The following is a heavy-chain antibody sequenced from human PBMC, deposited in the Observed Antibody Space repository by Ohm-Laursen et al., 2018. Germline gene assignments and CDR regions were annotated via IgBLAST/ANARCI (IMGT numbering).Heavy chain of an antibody. V-gene: IGHV1-2*02. D-gene: IGHD1-7*01. CDR3: ARSRYKWNYGYFDY. CDR2: INPDSGGT. J-gene: IGHJ4*02. CDR1: GSTFTGYH. Sequence: ASSVKVSCKASGSTFTGYHMHWVRQAPGQGLEWMGWINPDSGGTNYAQKFQGRVTMTRDTSISTAYMEVSRPRSDDTAVYYCARSRYKWNYGYFDYWGQGTLVIVSS.